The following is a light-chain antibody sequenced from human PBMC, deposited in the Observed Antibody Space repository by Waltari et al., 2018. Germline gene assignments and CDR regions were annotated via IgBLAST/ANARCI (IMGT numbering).Light chain of an antibody. Sequence: DIQMTQSPSSLSASVGHRVTITCRASQDIRNSLAWYQQKPGAAPKLLLDAASTLLSGVPARLRGTGSVTEFTLTVSSLKREDIATYYCQQYYSTPYTFGQGTTLEI. V-gene: IGKV1-NL1*01. CDR2: AAS. J-gene: IGKJ2*01. CDR3: QQYYSTPYT. CDR1: QDIRNS.